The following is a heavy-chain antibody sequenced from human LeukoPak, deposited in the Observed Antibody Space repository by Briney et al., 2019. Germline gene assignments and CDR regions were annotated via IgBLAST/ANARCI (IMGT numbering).Heavy chain of an antibody. Sequence: ASVKVSCKASGYTFTSYGISWVRQAPGQGLEWMGWINPNTGGTHSAQNFQGRVTMTRDTSISTAYMELSRLTSDDTAIYYCARDGNFDYWGQGTLVTVSS. CDR3: ARDGNFDY. V-gene: IGHV1-2*02. J-gene: IGHJ4*02. CDR1: GYTFTSYG. CDR2: INPNTGGT. D-gene: IGHD1-1*01.